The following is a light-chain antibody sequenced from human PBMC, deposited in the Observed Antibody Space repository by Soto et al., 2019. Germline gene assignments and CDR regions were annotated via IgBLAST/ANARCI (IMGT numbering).Light chain of an antibody. V-gene: IGKV1-5*03. Sequence: DLQMTQCPSILSSSLGDSVTITCRASQTVTNWLAWYQQKPGKAPKLLIYKASSLASGVQSRFSGSGSGTEFTLTIRSLQPVDFATYYCKQYDSYWTFGQGTKVDIK. J-gene: IGKJ1*01. CDR1: QTVTNW. CDR2: KAS. CDR3: KQYDSYWT.